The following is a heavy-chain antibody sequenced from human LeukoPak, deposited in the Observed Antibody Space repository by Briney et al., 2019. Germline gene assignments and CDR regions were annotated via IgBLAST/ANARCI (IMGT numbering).Heavy chain of an antibody. V-gene: IGHV5-51*01. D-gene: IGHD7-27*01. CDR1: GYSFTSYW. CDR3: ARQSASLGSYYFDY. Sequence: GVSLKISCKGSGYSFTSYWIVWVRQMPGKGLEWMWIIYPGDSDTRYSPSFQGQVTISADKSISTAYLQWSSLKASDTAMYYCARQSASLGSYYFDYWGQGTLVTVSS. J-gene: IGHJ4*02. CDR2: IYPGDSDT.